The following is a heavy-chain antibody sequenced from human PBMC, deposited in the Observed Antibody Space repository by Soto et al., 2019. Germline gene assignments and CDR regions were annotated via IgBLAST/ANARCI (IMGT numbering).Heavy chain of an antibody. V-gene: IGHV3-21*01. J-gene: IGHJ4*02. CDR1: GFTFSSYS. D-gene: IGHD4-4*01. CDR3: AREDYSNCDY. CDR2: ISSSSSYI. Sequence: GGSLRLSCAASGFTFSSYSMNWVRQAPGKGLEWVSSISSSSSYIYSADSVKGRFTISRDNAKNSLYLQMNSLRAEDTAVYYCAREDYSNCDYWGQGTLVTVSS.